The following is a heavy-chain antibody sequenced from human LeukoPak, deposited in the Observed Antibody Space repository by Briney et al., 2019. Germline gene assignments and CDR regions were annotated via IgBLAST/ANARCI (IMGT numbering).Heavy chain of an antibody. D-gene: IGHD2-2*02. CDR1: GGTFSSYA. Sequence: SVKVSCKASGGTFSSYAISWVRQAPGQGLEWMGRIIPILGIANYAQKFQGRVTITADKSTSTAYMELSSLRSEDTAVYYCARVSAVVPAAIAEYFQHWARAPWSPSPQ. CDR3: ARVSAVVPAAIAEYFQH. V-gene: IGHV1-69*04. CDR2: IIPILGIA. J-gene: IGHJ1*01.